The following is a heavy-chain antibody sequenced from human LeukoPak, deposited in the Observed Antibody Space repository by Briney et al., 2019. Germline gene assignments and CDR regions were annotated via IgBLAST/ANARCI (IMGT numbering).Heavy chain of an antibody. V-gene: IGHV3-30-3*01. CDR2: ISYDGSNK. Sequence: GGSLRLSCAASEFTFSSYVMHWVRQAPGKGLEWVAVISYDGSNKYYADSVKGRFTISRDNSKNTLYLQMNSLRAEDTAVYYCARIKIPAAPFDYWGQGTLVTVSS. J-gene: IGHJ4*02. CDR3: ARIKIPAAPFDY. CDR1: EFTFSSYV. D-gene: IGHD2-2*01.